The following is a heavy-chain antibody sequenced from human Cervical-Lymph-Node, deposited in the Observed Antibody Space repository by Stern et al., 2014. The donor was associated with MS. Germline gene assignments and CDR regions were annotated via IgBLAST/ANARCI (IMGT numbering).Heavy chain of an antibody. CDR1: GFTFSDYY. V-gene: IGHV3-11*01. CDR3: ARLIRLGGYYFDY. Sequence: VQLVESGGGLVKPGGSLRLSCAASGFTFSDYYMSWIRQAPGKGLEWVSYISGSGTTIYYADSVKGRFTIFRDNAKNSLYLQMNSLRADDTAMYYCARLIRLGGYYFDYWGQGTLVTVSS. D-gene: IGHD2-15*01. J-gene: IGHJ4*02. CDR2: ISGSGTTI.